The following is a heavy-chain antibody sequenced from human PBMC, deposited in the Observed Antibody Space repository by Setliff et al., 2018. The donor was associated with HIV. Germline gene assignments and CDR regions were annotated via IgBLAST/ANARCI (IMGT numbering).Heavy chain of an antibody. Sequence: PSETLSLTCTVSGGSFSDYYWSWIRQPPGKGLEWIGEINHSGSTNYNPSLKSRVTISVDTSKNQFSLKLSSVTAADTAVYYCARGGRSLAAQTWFDPWGQGTLVTVSS. J-gene: IGHJ5*02. CDR2: INHSGST. D-gene: IGHD6-6*01. CDR3: ARGGRSLAAQTWFDP. CDR1: GGSFSDYY. V-gene: IGHV4-34*01.